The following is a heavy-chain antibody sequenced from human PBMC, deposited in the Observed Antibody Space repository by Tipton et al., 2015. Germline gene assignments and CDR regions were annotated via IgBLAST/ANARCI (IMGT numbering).Heavy chain of an antibody. CDR1: AYSISSDYY. J-gene: IGHJ4*02. Sequence: TLSLTCAVSAYSISSDYYWGWIRQPPGKGLECIGTIYYSGSTYYNPSLKSRVTISADTSKNQLSLKLSSVTAADTAVYYCATGRSIAARPFDYWGQGILVTVSS. CDR3: ATGRSIAARPFDY. D-gene: IGHD6-6*01. CDR2: IYYSGST. V-gene: IGHV4-38-2*01.